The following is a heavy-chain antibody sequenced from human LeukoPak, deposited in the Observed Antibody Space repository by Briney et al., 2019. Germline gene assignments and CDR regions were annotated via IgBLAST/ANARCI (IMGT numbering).Heavy chain of an antibody. Sequence: GGSLRLSCAASGFTFSSYEMNWVRQAPGKGLEWVSYISSSGSTIYYADSVKGRFTISRDNAKNSLYLQMNSPRAEDTAVYYCARPSTYCGGDCSLDYWGQGTLVTVSS. CDR1: GFTFSSYE. CDR2: ISSSGSTI. D-gene: IGHD2-21*02. V-gene: IGHV3-48*03. CDR3: ARPSTYCGGDCSLDY. J-gene: IGHJ4*02.